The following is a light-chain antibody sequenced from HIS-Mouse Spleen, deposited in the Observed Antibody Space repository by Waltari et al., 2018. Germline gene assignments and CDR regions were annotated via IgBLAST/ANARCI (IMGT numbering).Light chain of an antibody. CDR2: EGS. CDR1: SSHVGSYNL. J-gene: IGLJ3*02. CDR3: CSYAGSSTWV. V-gene: IGLV2-23*01. Sequence: QSALTQPASVSGSPGQSINISCTGTSSHVGSYNLVSWYQQHPGKAPKLMIYEGSKRPSGVSNRFSGSKSGNTASLTISGLQAEDEADYYCCSYAGSSTWVFGGGTKLTVL.